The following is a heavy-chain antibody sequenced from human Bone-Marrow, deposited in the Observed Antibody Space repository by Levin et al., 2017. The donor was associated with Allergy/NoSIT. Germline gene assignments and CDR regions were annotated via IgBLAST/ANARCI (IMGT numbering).Heavy chain of an antibody. Sequence: SSQTLSLTCTVSGGSISSYYWSWIRQPPGKGLEWIGYIYYSGSTNYNPSLKSRVTISVDTSKNQFSLKLSSVTAADTAVYYCARLPGAAGKDYWGQGTLVTVSS. D-gene: IGHD6-13*01. CDR2: IYYSGST. CDR3: ARLPGAAGKDY. J-gene: IGHJ4*02. V-gene: IGHV4-59*01. CDR1: GGSISSYY.